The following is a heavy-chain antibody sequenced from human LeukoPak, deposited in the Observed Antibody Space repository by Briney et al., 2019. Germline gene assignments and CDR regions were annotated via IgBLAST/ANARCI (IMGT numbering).Heavy chain of an antibody. CDR1: GGSISSGSYY. CDR3: ARDRIFVGLWFGESRSIDY. J-gene: IGHJ4*02. Sequence: PSQTLSLTCTVSGGSISSGSYYWGWIRQPPGKGLEWIGSIYYSGSTYYNPSLKSRVTISVDTSKNQFSLKLSSVTAADTAVYYCARDRIFVGLWFGESRSIDYWGQGTLVTVSS. CDR2: IYYSGST. D-gene: IGHD3-10*01. V-gene: IGHV4-39*07.